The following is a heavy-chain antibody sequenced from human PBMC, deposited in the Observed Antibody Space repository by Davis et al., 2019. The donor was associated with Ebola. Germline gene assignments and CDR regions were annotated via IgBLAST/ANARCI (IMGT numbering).Heavy chain of an antibody. D-gene: IGHD3-22*01. V-gene: IGHV3-21*01. Sequence: PGGSLRLSCAASGFTFSSYSMNWVRQAPGKGLEWVSSISSSSSYIYYADSVKGRFTISRDNAKNSLYLQMNSLRAEDTAVYYCARALGANYYDSSGYSIRLTGGDYWGQGTLVTVSS. CDR2: ISSSSSYI. J-gene: IGHJ4*02. CDR3: ARALGANYYDSSGYSIRLTGGDY. CDR1: GFTFSSYS.